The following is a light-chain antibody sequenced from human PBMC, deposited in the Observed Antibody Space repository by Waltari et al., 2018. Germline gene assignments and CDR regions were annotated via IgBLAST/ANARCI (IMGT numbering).Light chain of an antibody. CDR3: QVWDGSNDLWV. V-gene: IGLV3-21*02. CDR2: DDS. Sequence: SVVLIQPPSVSVAPGQTATITCVGHILGVTTVHVYQQKPGQAPLLVISDDSDRPSGIPERLSGSNSGNTATLTIDRAEAGDEADYYCQVWDGSNDLWVFGGGTKLTVL. J-gene: IGLJ3*02. CDR1: ILGVTT.